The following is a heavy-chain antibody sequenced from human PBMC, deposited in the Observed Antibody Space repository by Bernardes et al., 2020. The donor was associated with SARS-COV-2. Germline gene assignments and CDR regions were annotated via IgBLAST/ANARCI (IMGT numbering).Heavy chain of an antibody. V-gene: IGHV4-34*01. J-gene: IGHJ6*02. CDR1: GGSFSGYY. CDR3: ARGPRYYYGSGSYYYYYYGMDV. D-gene: IGHD3-10*01. CDR2: INNSGST. Sequence: SETLSLTCAVYGGSFSGYYWSWIRQPPGKGLEWIGEINNSGSTNYNPSLKSRVTISVDTSKNQFSLKLSSVTAADTAVYYCARGPRYYYGSGSYYYYYYGMDVWGQGTTVTVSS.